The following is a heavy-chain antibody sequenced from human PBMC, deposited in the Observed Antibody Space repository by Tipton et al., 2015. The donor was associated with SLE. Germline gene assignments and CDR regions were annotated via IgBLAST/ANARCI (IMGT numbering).Heavy chain of an antibody. CDR3: AGDLRVDTSRSWSPNFSY. CDR1: GFTFSDYS. V-gene: IGHV3-21*03. Sequence: SLRLSCAASGFTFSDYSMNWVRQTPGKGLEWVSSISGDSTYIYYADSLKGRFTISRDNAKNSLYLQMNNLRADDTAIYFCAGDLRVDTSRSWSPNFSYWGQGALVTVSS. CDR2: ISGDSTYI. D-gene: IGHD6-13*01. J-gene: IGHJ4*02.